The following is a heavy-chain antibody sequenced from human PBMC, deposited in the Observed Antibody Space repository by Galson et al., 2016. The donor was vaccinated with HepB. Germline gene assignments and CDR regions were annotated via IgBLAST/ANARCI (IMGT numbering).Heavy chain of an antibody. V-gene: IGHV1-46*01. J-gene: IGHJ5*02. D-gene: IGHD3-10*01. Sequence: SVKVSCKASGYTFTGYCLHWVRQAPGQGLEWMGIINPSSGSTIYAQNFQGRVTMTRDTSTSTVYMYLSSLRSEDTAVYYCARDPAGFGELSKSYNWFDPWGQGTLVTVSS. CDR2: INPSSGST. CDR1: GYTFTGYC. CDR3: ARDPAGFGELSKSYNWFDP.